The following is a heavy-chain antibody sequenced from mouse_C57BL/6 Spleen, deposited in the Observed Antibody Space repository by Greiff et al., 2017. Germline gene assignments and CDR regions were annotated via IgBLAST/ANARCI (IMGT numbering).Heavy chain of an antibody. Sequence: EVQLQQSGAELVRPGASVKLSCTASGFNIKDYYMHWVKQRTEQGLEWIGRIDPEDGDTEYAPKFQGKATMTADTSSNTAYLQLSSLTSEDTAFYYCTTGAAQATSYYYAMDYWGQGTSVTVSS. V-gene: IGHV14-1*01. J-gene: IGHJ4*01. CDR2: IDPEDGDT. CDR1: GFNIKDYY. CDR3: TTGAAQATSYYYAMDY. D-gene: IGHD3-2*02.